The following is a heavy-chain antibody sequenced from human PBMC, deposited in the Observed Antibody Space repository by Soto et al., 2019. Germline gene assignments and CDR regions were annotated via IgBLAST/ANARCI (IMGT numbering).Heavy chain of an antibody. V-gene: IGHV3-7*01. Sequence: GGSLRLSCAASGFTFSSYWMSWVRQAPGKGLEWVANIKQDGSEKYYVDSVKGRFTISRDNAKNSLYLQMNSLRAEDTAVYYCARVLWEWLRLYDYWGQGTLVTVSS. J-gene: IGHJ4*02. D-gene: IGHD5-12*01. CDR1: GFTFSSYW. CDR3: ARVLWEWLRLYDY. CDR2: IKQDGSEK.